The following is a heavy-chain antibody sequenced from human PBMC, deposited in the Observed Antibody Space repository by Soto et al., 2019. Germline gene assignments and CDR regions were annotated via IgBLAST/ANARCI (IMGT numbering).Heavy chain of an antibody. CDR3: ASDLSPDGSSSCMDV. CDR2: ISAYNGNT. J-gene: IGHJ6*02. D-gene: IGHD6-13*01. V-gene: IGHV1-18*01. CDR1: GYTFTSYG. Sequence: QVQLVQSGAEVKKPGASVKVSCKASGYTFTSYGISWVRQAPGQGLEWMGWISAYNGNTNYAQKLQGRVNMTTDTSTSTAYLVLRSMRSDDTAVYYCASDLSPDGSSSCMDVWGQGTTDTVS.